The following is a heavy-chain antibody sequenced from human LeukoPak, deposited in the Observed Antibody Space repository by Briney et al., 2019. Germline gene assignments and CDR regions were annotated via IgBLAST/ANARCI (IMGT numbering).Heavy chain of an antibody. J-gene: IGHJ5*02. V-gene: IGHV1-69*13. CDR1: GYTFTSYG. D-gene: IGHD4-23*01. CDR3: ARGGNYDNWFDP. CDR2: IIPIFGTA. Sequence: ASVKVSCKASGYTFTSYGISWVRQAPGQGLEWMGGIIPIFGTANYAQKFQGRVTITADESTSTAYMELSSLRSEDTAVYYCARGGNYDNWFDPWGQGTLVTVSS.